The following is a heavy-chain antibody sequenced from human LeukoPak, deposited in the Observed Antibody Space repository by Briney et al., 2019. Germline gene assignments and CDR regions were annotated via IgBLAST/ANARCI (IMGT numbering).Heavy chain of an antibody. D-gene: IGHD1-14*01. CDR3: VRGRVTPDY. CDR1: GFTFGDYA. J-gene: IGHJ4*02. Sequence: PGGSLRLSCTASGFTFGDYALSWVRQAPGKGLEWVGVIRSNLYGAATDYAASVIGRFTISRDDSRSIAYLQMNSLKTEDTAVYYCVRGRVTPDYWGQGTLVTVSS. CDR2: IRSNLYGAAT. V-gene: IGHV3-49*04.